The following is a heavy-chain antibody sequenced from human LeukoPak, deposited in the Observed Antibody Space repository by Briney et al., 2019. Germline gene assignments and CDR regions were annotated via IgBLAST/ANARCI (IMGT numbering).Heavy chain of an antibody. J-gene: IGHJ4*02. V-gene: IGHV3-33*01. CDR1: GFTFSNYG. Sequence: GGSLRLSCAASGFTFSNYGMHWVRQAPGKGLEWVAFIEYDGTDTHFADSVRGRFTISRDNADNSLFLQMNSLRAEDTAVYYCARNLPAADYWGQGTLVTVSS. CDR3: ARNLPAADY. CDR2: IEYDGTDT. D-gene: IGHD2-2*01.